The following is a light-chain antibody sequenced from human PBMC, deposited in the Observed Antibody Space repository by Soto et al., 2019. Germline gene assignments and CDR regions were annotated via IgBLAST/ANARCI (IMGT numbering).Light chain of an antibody. V-gene: IGLV2-14*01. CDR1: SSDVGGYNY. Sequence: QSALTQPASVSGSPGQSITISCTGTSSDVGGYNYVSWYQQHPGKAPKHMIYDVSNRPSGVSNRFSGSKSGNTASLTISGLQAEDEADYYCSSYTSSSTPIFVFGTGTKVTVL. CDR3: SSYTSSSTPIFV. J-gene: IGLJ1*01. CDR2: DVS.